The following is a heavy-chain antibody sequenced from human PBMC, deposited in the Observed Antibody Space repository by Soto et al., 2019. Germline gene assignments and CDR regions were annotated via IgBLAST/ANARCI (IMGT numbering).Heavy chain of an antibody. CDR2: IWYHGIDQ. CDR3: ATGFLGLCTGGNCPIDY. J-gene: IGHJ4*02. V-gene: IGHV3-33*01. CDR1: GFTFSRQA. Sequence: VQLVESGGGVVQPERSLRLSCAASGFTFSRQAMHWVRQAPGRGLEWVAVIWYHGIDQYYADSVKGRFTISRDNSKNTVYLPMTSLRVGDTAVYYCATGFLGLCTGGNCPIDYWGQGTLVTVSS. D-gene: IGHD2-15*01.